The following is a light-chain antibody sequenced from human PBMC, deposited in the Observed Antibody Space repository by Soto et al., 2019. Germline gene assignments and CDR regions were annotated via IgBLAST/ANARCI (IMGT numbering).Light chain of an antibody. Sequence: QSVLTQPPSASGTPGQGVTISCSGSNSNIEINYVYWYQQLPGTAPKLLIYSNNQRPSGVPDRFSGSKSGTSASLAISGLRSEDEADYYCAAWDDSLSGPVFGGGTKLTVL. CDR3: AAWDDSLSGPV. V-gene: IGLV1-47*02. CDR1: NSNIEINY. J-gene: IGLJ3*02. CDR2: SNN.